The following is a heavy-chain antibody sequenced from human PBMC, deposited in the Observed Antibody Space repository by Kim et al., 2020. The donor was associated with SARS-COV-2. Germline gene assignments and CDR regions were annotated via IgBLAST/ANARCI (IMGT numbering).Heavy chain of an antibody. J-gene: IGHJ6*02. CDR1: GFVFMNYA. CDR2: ISGSGGSS. Sequence: GGSLRLSCAASGFVFMNYAMTWVRQAPGKGLEWVSGISGSGGSSYYADSVKGRFTISRDNSKDTVYLQMNSLRADDTAVYYCVKSVGEYYYYYGLDVRG. D-gene: IGHD3-10*01. CDR3: VKSVGEYYYYYGLDV. V-gene: IGHV3-23*01.